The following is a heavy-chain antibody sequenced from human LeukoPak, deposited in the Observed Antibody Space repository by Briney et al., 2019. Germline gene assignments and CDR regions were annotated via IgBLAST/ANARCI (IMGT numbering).Heavy chain of an antibody. CDR1: GGSISSGDYY. Sequence: PSETLSLTCTVSGGSISSGDYYWSWIRQPPGKGLEWIGYIYYSGSTYYNPSLKSRVTISVDTSKNQFSLKLSSVTAADTAVYYCARGGYSSGWYEVYWGQGTLVTVSS. D-gene: IGHD6-19*01. V-gene: IGHV4-30-4*01. CDR3: ARGGYSSGWYEVY. CDR2: IYYSGST. J-gene: IGHJ4*02.